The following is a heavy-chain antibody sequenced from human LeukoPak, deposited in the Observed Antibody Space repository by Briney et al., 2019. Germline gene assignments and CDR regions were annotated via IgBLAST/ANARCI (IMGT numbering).Heavy chain of an antibody. Sequence: SETLSLTCAVSGFSISSDYFWGWIRQPPGKGLEWIGSISHSGSTYYNPSLKSRVTISIDTSKNHFSLKLSSVTAADTALFYCARGMSAYSGFGPFGYFDYWGQGTLVTVSS. J-gene: IGHJ4*02. V-gene: IGHV4-38-2*01. CDR2: ISHSGST. D-gene: IGHD5-12*01. CDR1: GFSISSDYF. CDR3: ARGMSAYSGFGPFGYFDY.